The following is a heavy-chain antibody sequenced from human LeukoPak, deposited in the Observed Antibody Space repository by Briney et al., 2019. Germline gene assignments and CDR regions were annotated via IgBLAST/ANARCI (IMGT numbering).Heavy chain of an antibody. CDR1: GGSISSGGYY. D-gene: IGHD1-1*01. CDR3: ARGTGLLDAFDI. J-gene: IGHJ3*02. CDR2: IYHSGST. Sequence: TLSLTCTVSGGSISSGGYYWSWIRQPPGKGLEWIGYIYHSGSTYYNPSLKSRVTISVDRSKNQFSLKLSSVTAADTAVYYCARGTGLLDAFDIWGQGTMVTVSS. V-gene: IGHV4-30-2*01.